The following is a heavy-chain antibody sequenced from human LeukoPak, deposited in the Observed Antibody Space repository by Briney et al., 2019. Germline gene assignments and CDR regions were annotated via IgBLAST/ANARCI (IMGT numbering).Heavy chain of an antibody. D-gene: IGHD6-13*01. V-gene: IGHV1-69*04. J-gene: IGHJ4*02. Sequence: ASVKVSCKASGGTFSSYAISWVRQAPGQGLEWMGRIIPILGIANYAQKFQGRVTITADKSTSTAYMELRSLRSDDTAVYYCARDIAAADAFDYWGQGTLVTVSS. CDR1: GGTFSSYA. CDR3: ARDIAAADAFDY. CDR2: IIPILGIA.